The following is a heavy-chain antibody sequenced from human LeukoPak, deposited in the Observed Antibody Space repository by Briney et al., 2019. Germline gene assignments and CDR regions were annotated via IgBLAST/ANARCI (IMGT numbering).Heavy chain of an antibody. CDR3: ARSLLLWFGED. V-gene: IGHV1-2*06. D-gene: IGHD3-10*01. CDR1: GYTLTGYY. Sequence: ASVKVSCKASGYTLTGYYMHWVRQAPGQGLEWMGRINPNSGGTNYAQKFKSRVTMTRDTSISTAYMELSRLRSDDTAVYYCARSLLLWFGEDWGQGTLVTVSS. CDR2: INPNSGGT. J-gene: IGHJ4*02.